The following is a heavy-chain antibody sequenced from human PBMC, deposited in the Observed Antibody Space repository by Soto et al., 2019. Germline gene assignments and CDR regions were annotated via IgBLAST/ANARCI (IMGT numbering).Heavy chain of an antibody. D-gene: IGHD6-19*01. J-gene: IGHJ4*02. CDR1: GYTFTGYY. CDR3: AREYSSGRRFDY. V-gene: IGHV1-2*02. Sequence: QVQLVQSGAEVKKPGASVKVSCKASGYTFTGYYMHWVRQAPGQGLEWMGWINPNSGGTNYAQKCQGGVSMPRDTSIITAYMELSRLRSDDTAVYYCAREYSSGRRFDYWGQGILVTVSS. CDR2: INPNSGGT.